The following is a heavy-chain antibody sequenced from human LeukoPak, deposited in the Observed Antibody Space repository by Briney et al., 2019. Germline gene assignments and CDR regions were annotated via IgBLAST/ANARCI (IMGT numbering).Heavy chain of an antibody. D-gene: IGHD3-22*01. V-gene: IGHV4-34*01. CDR2: INHSGST. J-gene: IGHJ4*02. CDR1: GGSFSGYH. Sequence: SETLSLTCAVYGGSFSGYHWSWIRQPPGKGLEWIGEINHSGSTNYNPSLKSRVTISVDTSKNQFSLKLSSVTAADTAVYYCARGARFYDSSGYYFPYFDYWGQGTLVTVSS. CDR3: ARGARFYDSSGYYFPYFDY.